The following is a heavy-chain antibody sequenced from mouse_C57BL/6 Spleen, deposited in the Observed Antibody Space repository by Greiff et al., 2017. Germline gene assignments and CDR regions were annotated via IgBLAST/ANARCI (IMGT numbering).Heavy chain of an antibody. CDR2: IDPEDGDT. V-gene: IGHV14-1*01. CDR3: TTYDGYSAWFAY. D-gene: IGHD2-3*01. J-gene: IGHJ3*01. Sequence: VHVKQSGAELVRPGASVKLSCTASGFNIKDYYMHWVKQRPEQGLEWIGRIDPEDGDTEYAPKFQGKATMTADTSSNTAYLQLSSLTSEDTAVYYCTTYDGYSAWFAYWGQGTLVTVSA. CDR1: GFNIKDYY.